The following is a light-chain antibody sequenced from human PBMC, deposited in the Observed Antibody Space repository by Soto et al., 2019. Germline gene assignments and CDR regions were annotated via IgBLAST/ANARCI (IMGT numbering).Light chain of an antibody. CDR3: QQADSFPLT. V-gene: IGKV1D-12*01. CDR1: QYISTW. J-gene: IGKJ4*01. CDR2: AAS. Sequence: DIQMTQSPSSVSASAGDRIIITCRASQYISTWLAWYQQKPGEAPKLLIFAASRLHGGVPSRFSGSGSGTDFTLTINNLQPEDFATYYCQQADSFPLTFGGGTKVEVK.